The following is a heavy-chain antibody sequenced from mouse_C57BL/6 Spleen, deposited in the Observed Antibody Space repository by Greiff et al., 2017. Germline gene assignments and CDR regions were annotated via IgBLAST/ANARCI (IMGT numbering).Heavy chain of an antibody. CDR3: AIRGSSPYYAMDY. V-gene: IGHV1-64*01. CDR1: GYTFTSYC. Sequence: VQLQQPGAELVKPGASVKLSCKASGYTFTSYCMHWVKQRPGQGLEWIGMIHPNSGSTNYNEKFKSKATLTVDKSSSTAYMQLSSLTSEDSAVYYCAIRGSSPYYAMDYWGQGTSVTVSS. J-gene: IGHJ4*01. D-gene: IGHD1-1*01. CDR2: IHPNSGST.